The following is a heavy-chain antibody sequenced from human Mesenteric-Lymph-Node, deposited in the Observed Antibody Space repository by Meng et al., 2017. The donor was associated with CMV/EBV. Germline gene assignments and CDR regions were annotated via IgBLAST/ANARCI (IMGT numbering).Heavy chain of an antibody. CDR1: GGSISSYY. V-gene: IGHV4-59*12. Sequence: SETLSLTCTVSGGSISSYYWSWIRQPPGKGLEWIGYIYYSGSTNYNPSLESRVTISVDTSKNQFSLKLSSVTAADTAVYYCARGALLRYSYGSRYYYYGMDVWGQGTTVTVSS. J-gene: IGHJ6*02. D-gene: IGHD5-18*01. CDR2: IYYSGST. CDR3: ARGALLRYSYGSRYYYYGMDV.